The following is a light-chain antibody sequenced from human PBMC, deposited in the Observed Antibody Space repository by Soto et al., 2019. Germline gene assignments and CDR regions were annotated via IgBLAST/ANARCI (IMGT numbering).Light chain of an antibody. J-gene: IGKJ5*01. V-gene: IGKV1-33*01. Sequence: DIQMTQSPSSLSASVGDRVTITCQASQDISNYLNWYQQKPGKAPKLLIYDASNLETGVSLRFSGSGSGTDFTFTISSLQPEDIATYYCQQYDNLPITFGQGTRLEIK. CDR3: QQYDNLPIT. CDR1: QDISNY. CDR2: DAS.